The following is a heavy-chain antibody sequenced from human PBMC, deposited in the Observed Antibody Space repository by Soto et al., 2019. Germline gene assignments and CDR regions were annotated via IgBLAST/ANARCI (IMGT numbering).Heavy chain of an antibody. CDR1: GFTFSNYG. D-gene: IGHD6-13*01. CDR3: ARDRVGVAVGGDFAMDV. J-gene: IGHJ6*02. Sequence: QVQVVESGGGVVQPGRSLRLSCAASGFTFSNYGMHWVRQAPGKGLECVAATWYDGTNKYYVDSVKGRFTISRDNSKNTLYLQMDSLRAEDTGVYYCARDRVGVAVGGDFAMDVWGQGTTVTVSS. CDR2: TWYDGTNK. V-gene: IGHV3-33*01.